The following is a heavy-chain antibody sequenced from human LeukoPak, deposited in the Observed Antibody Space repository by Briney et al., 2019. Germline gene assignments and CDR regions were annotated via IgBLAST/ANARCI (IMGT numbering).Heavy chain of an antibody. CDR2: INPSGGST. D-gene: IGHD1-7*01. J-gene: IGHJ4*02. V-gene: IGHV1-46*01. CDR1: GYTFTSYY. CDR3: ARGGITGTTFGREEFDY. Sequence: ASVKVSCKASGYTFTSYYMHWVRQAPGQGLEWMGIINPSGGSTSYARKFQGRVTMTRDTSTSTVYTELSSLRSEDTAVYYCARGGITGTTFGREEFDYWGQGALVTVSS.